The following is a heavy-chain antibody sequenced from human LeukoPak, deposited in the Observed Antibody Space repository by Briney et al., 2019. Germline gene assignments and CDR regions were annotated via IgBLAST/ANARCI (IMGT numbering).Heavy chain of an antibody. CDR3: ARDRGSVVGRPSWLDY. D-gene: IGHD2-2*01. J-gene: IGHJ4*02. CDR1: GYTFTSYG. CDR2: ISAYNGNT. Sequence: AASVTVSCKASGYTFTSYGISWVRQAPGQGLEWMGWISAYNGNTNYAQKLQGRVTMTTDTSTSTAYMELRSLRSDDTAVYYCARDRGSVVGRPSWLDYWGQGTLVTVSS. V-gene: IGHV1-18*01.